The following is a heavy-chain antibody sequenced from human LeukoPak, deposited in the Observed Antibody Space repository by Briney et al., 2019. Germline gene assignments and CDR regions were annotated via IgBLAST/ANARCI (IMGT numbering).Heavy chain of an antibody. CDR3: ASRTTVTDADGFDI. J-gene: IGHJ3*02. CDR1: EFTVNSNY. D-gene: IGHD4-17*01. Sequence: GGSLRLSCAASEFTVNSNYMMWVRQAPGRGLEWVSLIYSGGSTYNADSVKDRFTISRDNSKNTVYLQMNSLRAEDTAVYYCASRTTVTDADGFDIWGQGTMVTVSS. CDR2: IYSGGST. V-gene: IGHV3-66*01.